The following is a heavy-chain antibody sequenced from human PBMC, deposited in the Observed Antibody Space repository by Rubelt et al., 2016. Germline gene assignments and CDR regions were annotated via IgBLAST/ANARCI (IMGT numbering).Heavy chain of an antibody. D-gene: IGHD5-12*01. V-gene: IGHV3-48*03. Sequence: EVQLVESGGGLVQPGGSLRLSCAASGFTFSSYEMNWVRQAPGEGLEWGSYISSSGSTIYYADSLKGLFTISRDNAKNSLYLQMNGLRAEDTAVYYCARSDIVATITDYWGQGTLVTVSS. J-gene: IGHJ4*02. CDR3: ARSDIVATITDY. CDR2: ISSSGSTI. CDR1: GFTFSSYE.